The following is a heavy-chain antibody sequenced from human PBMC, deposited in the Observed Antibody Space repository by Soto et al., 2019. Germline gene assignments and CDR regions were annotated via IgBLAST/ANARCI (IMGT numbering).Heavy chain of an antibody. V-gene: IGHV4-61*01. CDR1: GGSVSSGSYH. CDR2: KPYTGSP. Sequence: QVQLQESGPGLVKPSETLSLTFSVSGGSVSSGSYHCSWILQPPGKRLEWIGFKPYTGSPDYNPSRKSRVVISIDRSKNQFSLKLSSVTAADTALYFCSRVGWVWEAWGQGTLGTVSS. J-gene: IGHJ5*02. D-gene: IGHD6-13*01. CDR3: SRVGWVWEA.